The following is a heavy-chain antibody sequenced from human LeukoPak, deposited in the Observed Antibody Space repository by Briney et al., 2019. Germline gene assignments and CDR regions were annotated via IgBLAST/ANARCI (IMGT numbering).Heavy chain of an antibody. CDR2: ISGSSGYI. CDR3: VKGGRFLDF. Sequence: GGSLRLSCAASGFTFSGYSMNWVRQAPGKGLEWVSSISGSSGYIYYAESMRGRFTISRDNAQNSLFLQMNSLTAEDTAVYYCVKGGRFLDFWGQGILVTVSS. CDR1: GFTFSGYS. V-gene: IGHV3-21*01. J-gene: IGHJ4*02. D-gene: IGHD3-3*01.